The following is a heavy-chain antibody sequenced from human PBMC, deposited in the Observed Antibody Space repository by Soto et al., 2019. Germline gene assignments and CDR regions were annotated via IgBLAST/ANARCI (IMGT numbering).Heavy chain of an antibody. CDR1: GGSISSSSYY. Sequence: PSETLSLTCTVSGGSISSSSYYWGWIRQPPGKGLEWIGSIYYSGSTYYNPSLKSRVTISVDTSKNQFSLKLSSVTAADTAVYYCARLALYGDYRTYYFDYWGQGTLVTVSS. CDR3: ARLALYGDYRTYYFDY. CDR2: IYYSGST. J-gene: IGHJ4*02. V-gene: IGHV4-39*01. D-gene: IGHD4-17*01.